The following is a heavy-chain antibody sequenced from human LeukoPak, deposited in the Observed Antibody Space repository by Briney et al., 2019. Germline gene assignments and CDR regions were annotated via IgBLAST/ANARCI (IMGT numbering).Heavy chain of an antibody. J-gene: IGHJ4*02. CDR2: ISAYNGNT. CDR1: GYTFTGYY. CDR3: ARDHLVGATMGH. D-gene: IGHD1-26*01. V-gene: IGHV1-18*04. Sequence: ASVKVSCKASGYTFTGYYMHWVRQAPGQGLEWMGWISAYNGNTNYAQKLQGRVTMTTDTSTSTAYMELRSLRSDDTAVYYCARDHLVGATMGHWGQGTLVTVSS.